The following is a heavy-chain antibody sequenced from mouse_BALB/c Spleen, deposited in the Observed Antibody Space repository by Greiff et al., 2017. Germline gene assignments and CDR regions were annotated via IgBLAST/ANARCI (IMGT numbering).Heavy chain of an antibody. CDR3: ARHDYDAWFAY. D-gene: IGHD2-4*01. J-gene: IGHJ3*01. CDR2: ISSGGSYT. V-gene: IGHV5-9-3*01. CDR1: GFTFSSYA. Sequence: EVNVVESGGGLVKPGGSLKLSCAASGFTFSSYAMSWVRQTPEKRLEWVATISSGGSYTYYPDSVKGRFTISRDNAKNTLYLQMSSLRSEDTAMYYCARHDYDAWFAYWGQGTLVTVSA.